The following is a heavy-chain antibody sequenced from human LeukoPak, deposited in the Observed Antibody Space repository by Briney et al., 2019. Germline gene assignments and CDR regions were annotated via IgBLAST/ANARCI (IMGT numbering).Heavy chain of an antibody. CDR3: ARDNGYCSSTSCYAAAFDY. CDR2: INPNSGGT. V-gene: IGHV1-2*02. J-gene: IGHJ4*02. D-gene: IGHD2-2*01. CDR1: GYTFTSYY. Sequence: ASVKVSCKASGYTFTSYYMHWVRQAPGQGLEWMGWINPNSGGTNYAQKFQGRVTMTRDTSISTAYMELSRLRSDDTAVYYCARDNGYCSSTSCYAAAFDYWGQGTLVTVSS.